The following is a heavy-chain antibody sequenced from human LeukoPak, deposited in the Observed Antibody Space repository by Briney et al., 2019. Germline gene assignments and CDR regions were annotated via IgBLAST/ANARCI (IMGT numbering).Heavy chain of an antibody. CDR3: ARVGTSSWYAGDFDY. V-gene: IGHV4-34*01. Sequence: SETLSLTCAVYGGFFSGYYWSWIRQPTGKGLEWIGEINHSGSTNYNPSLKSRVTISVDTSKNQFSLKLSSVTAADTAVYYCARVGTSSWYAGDFDYWGQGTLVTVSS. J-gene: IGHJ4*02. D-gene: IGHD6-13*01. CDR1: GGFFSGYY. CDR2: INHSGST.